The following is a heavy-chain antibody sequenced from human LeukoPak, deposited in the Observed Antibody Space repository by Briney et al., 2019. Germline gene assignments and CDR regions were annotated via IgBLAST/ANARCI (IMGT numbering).Heavy chain of an antibody. CDR2: INPNSGGT. CDR1: GYTFTGYY. D-gene: IGHD6-19*01. V-gene: IGHV1-2*02. J-gene: IGHJ6*02. Sequence: ASVKVSCKASGYTFTGYYMHWVRQAPGQGLEWMGWINPNSGGTNYAQKFQGRVTMTRDTSISTAYMELSGLRSDDTAVYYRARDLARMGSGWYYYYYGMDVWGQGTTVTVSS. CDR3: ARDLARMGSGWYYYYYGMDV.